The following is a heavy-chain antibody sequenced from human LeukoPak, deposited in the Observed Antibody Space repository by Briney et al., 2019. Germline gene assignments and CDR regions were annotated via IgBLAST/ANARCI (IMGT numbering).Heavy chain of an antibody. CDR1: GITFSRFA. V-gene: IGHV3-23*01. D-gene: IGHD2-15*01. CDR2: IVDSGVSP. Sequence: QTGGSLRLSWAASGITFSRFAMSWVRQAPGKGLEWVSGIVDSGVSPYYADSVKGRFTISRDNSKNTLYLQMNGLRAEDTAVYYCARALWPHIVVVVAATRPTSGMDVWGQGTTVTVSS. J-gene: IGHJ6*02. CDR3: ARALWPHIVVVVAATRPTSGMDV.